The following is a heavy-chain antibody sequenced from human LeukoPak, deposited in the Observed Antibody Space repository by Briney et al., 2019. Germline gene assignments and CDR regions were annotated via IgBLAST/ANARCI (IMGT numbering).Heavy chain of an antibody. CDR1: GFTFSSYE. Sequence: PGGSLRLSCAASGFTFSSYEMNWVRQAPGKGLEWVSYISSSGSTIYYADSVKGRFTISRDNAKNSLYLQMNSLGAEDTAVYYCARTIYYYGSGSYYKPWGYYYYMDVWGKGTTVTISS. J-gene: IGHJ6*03. V-gene: IGHV3-48*03. CDR3: ARTIYYYGSGSYYKPWGYYYYMDV. D-gene: IGHD3-10*01. CDR2: ISSSGSTI.